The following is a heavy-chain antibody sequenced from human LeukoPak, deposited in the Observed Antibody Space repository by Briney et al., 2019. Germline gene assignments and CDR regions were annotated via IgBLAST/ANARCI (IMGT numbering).Heavy chain of an antibody. CDR3: ARRESPRYSTSWHYSFDY. Sequence: GESLKISCKGSGYSFTSYWIAWVLQMPGKGLEWMVIIYPGDSDTRYSPSFQGQVTISADKSISTAYLQWSSLKASDTAMYYCARRESPRYSTSWHYSFDYWGQGTLVTVSS. CDR1: GYSFTSYW. V-gene: IGHV5-51*01. D-gene: IGHD6-13*01. J-gene: IGHJ4*02. CDR2: IYPGDSDT.